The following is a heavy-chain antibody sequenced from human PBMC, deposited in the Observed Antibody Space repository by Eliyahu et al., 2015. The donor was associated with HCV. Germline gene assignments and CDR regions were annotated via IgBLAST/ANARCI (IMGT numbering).Heavy chain of an antibody. V-gene: IGHV2-26*01. Sequence: QVTLKESGPVLVKPTETLTLTCTVSGFSLSNARMGVSGIRQPPGKALECLGHIFSNDQKSYSTSLKSRLTISKDTSKSQVVLTVTNMDPGDTATYYCARMEGYSSGWYALDYWGQGNLVTVSS. J-gene: IGHJ4*02. CDR1: GFSLSNARMG. D-gene: IGHD6-13*01. CDR3: ARMEGYSSGWYALDY. CDR2: IFSNDQK.